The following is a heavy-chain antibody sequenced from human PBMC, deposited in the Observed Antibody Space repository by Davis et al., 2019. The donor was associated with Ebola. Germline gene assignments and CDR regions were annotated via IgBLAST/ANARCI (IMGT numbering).Heavy chain of an antibody. CDR1: GFSFTFYS. Sequence: GESLKISCAASGFSFTFYSMNWVRQAPGKGLEWVAYISGGYTYYAESVKGRFTISRDSAKDSLYLHMDSLRDDDTAVYYCARDHDYAFDYWGQGTLVTVSS. D-gene: IGHD4-17*01. J-gene: IGHJ4*02. V-gene: IGHV3-48*02. CDR2: ISGGYT. CDR3: ARDHDYAFDY.